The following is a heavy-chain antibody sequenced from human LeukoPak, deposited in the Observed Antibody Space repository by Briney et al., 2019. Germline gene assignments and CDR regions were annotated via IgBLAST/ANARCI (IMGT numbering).Heavy chain of an antibody. CDR2: ITDSGDNT. J-gene: IGHJ4*02. D-gene: IGHD2-15*01. CDR3: ARGTLPYCTAGTCYPLDY. Sequence: PGGSLRLSCAASGFTFNNYAMSWVRQAPGKGLEYVSAITDSGDNTVYADSVRGRFSMSRDNSKTTLYLQMNTLRAEDTAIYFCARGTLPYCTAGTCYPLDYWGQGTLVTVSS. V-gene: IGHV3-23*01. CDR1: GFTFNNYA.